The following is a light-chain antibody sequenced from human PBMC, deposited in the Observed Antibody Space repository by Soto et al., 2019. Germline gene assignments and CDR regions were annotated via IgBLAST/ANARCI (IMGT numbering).Light chain of an antibody. Sequence: QSALTQPASVSGYPVQSIAISCTGTSSDVGSYNSVSWYQQYPGKAPKLMSHDVNNRPSGISDRFSGSKSGNTASLTISGLQAEDEADYYCSSFTSSTSYVFGTGTKVTVL. J-gene: IGLJ1*01. V-gene: IGLV2-14*03. CDR2: DVN. CDR3: SSFTSSTSYV. CDR1: SSDVGSYNS.